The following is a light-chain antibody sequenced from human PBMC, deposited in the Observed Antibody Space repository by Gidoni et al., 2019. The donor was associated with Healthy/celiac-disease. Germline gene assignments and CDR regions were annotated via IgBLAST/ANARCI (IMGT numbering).Light chain of an antibody. Sequence: DIQLTQSPSSLSASVGDRVTITCQASQDISNYLNWDQQKPGKAPKLLIYYVSNLETGVPSRFSGRGSGTDFTFTISSLQPEDIATYYCQQYDNLPLTFGGGTKVEIK. CDR1: QDISNY. CDR3: QQYDNLPLT. V-gene: IGKV1-33*01. J-gene: IGKJ4*01. CDR2: YVS.